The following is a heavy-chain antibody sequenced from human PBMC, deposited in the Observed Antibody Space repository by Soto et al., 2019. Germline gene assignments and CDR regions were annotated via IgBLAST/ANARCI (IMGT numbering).Heavy chain of an antibody. J-gene: IGHJ6*03. V-gene: IGHV3-53*04. CDR1: GFTVSSNY. CDR2: IYSGGST. CDR3: ATWPQAYYYYMDV. Sequence: GGSLRLSCATSGFTVSSNYMSWVRQAPGKGLEWVSVIYSGGSTYYADSVKGRFTISRHNSKNTLYLQMNSLRAEDTAVYYCATWPQAYYYYMDVWGKGTTVTVSS.